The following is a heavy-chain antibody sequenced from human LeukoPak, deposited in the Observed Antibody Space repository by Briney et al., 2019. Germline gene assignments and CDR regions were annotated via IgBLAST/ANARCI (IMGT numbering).Heavy chain of an antibody. V-gene: IGHV4-31*03. CDR3: ARGSSFVPMDV. D-gene: IGHD6-6*01. CDR2: IYYSGST. CDR1: GGSISSGGYY. Sequence: PSQTLSLTCTVSGGSISSGGYYWSWIRQHPGKGLEWIGYIYYSGSTYYNPSLKSRVTISVDASKNQFSLKLSSVTAADTAVYYCARGSSFVPMDVWGKGPTVTVSS. J-gene: IGHJ6*03.